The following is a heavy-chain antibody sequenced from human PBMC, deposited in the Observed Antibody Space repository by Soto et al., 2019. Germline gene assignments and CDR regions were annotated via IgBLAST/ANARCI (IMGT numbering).Heavy chain of an antibody. D-gene: IGHD6-19*01. CDR3: ARQRAVADTYYNYYAMDV. CDR1: GGSFSGYY. CDR2: INHSGKT. V-gene: IGHV4-34*01. J-gene: IGHJ6*02. Sequence: SETLSLTCAVYGGSFSGYYWSWIRQPPGKGLEWIGEINHSGKTYYNPSLRSRVTLSVDTSKSQFSLRLTSVTAADTAVYYCARQRAVADTYYNYYAMDVWGQGTTVTVSS.